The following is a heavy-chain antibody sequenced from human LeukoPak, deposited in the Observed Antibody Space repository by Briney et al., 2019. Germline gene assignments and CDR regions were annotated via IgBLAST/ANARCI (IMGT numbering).Heavy chain of an antibody. CDR2: VYYSGST. V-gene: IGHV4-59*01. Sequence: SETLSLTCTVSGGSINSYYWTWIRQPPGKGLALIGHVYYSGSTYYSPSLKSRVTISVDTSKNQFSLKLSSVTAADTAVYYCARVTVSGSYYSPFPYWGQGTLVTVSS. D-gene: IGHD3-10*01. J-gene: IGHJ4*02. CDR3: ARVTVSGSYYSPFPY. CDR1: GGSINSYY.